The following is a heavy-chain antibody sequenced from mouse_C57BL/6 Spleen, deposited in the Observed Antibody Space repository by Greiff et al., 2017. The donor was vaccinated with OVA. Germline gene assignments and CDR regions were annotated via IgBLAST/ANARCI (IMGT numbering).Heavy chain of an antibody. CDR2: ISSGGSYT. CDR1: GFTFSSYG. D-gene: IGHD1-1*01. Sequence: EVQLVESGGDLVKPGGSLKLSCAASGFTFSSYGMSWVRQTPDKRLEWVATISSGGSYTYYPDSVKGRFTISRDNAKNTLYLQMSSLKSEDTAMYYCARDYGSSSYAMDYWGQGTSVTVSS. V-gene: IGHV5-6*01. CDR3: ARDYGSSSYAMDY. J-gene: IGHJ4*01.